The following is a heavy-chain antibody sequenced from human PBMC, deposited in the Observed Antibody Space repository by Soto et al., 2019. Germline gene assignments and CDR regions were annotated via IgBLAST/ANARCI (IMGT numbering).Heavy chain of an antibody. J-gene: IGHJ4*02. CDR2: IIPIFGTA. CDR1: GGTFSSYA. V-gene: IGHV1-69*13. CDR3: ARDGRTTFGY. D-gene: IGHD4-17*01. Sequence: SVTVSCKGSGGTFSSYAVSWVRQAPGQGLEWMGGIIPIFGTANYAQKFQGRVTITADESTSTAYMELSSLRSEDTAVYYCARDGRTTFGYWGQGTLVTVSS.